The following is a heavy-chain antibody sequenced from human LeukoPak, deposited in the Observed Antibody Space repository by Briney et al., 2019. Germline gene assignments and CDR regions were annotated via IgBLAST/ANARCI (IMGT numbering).Heavy chain of an antibody. CDR2: INSNSGGT. J-gene: IGHJ5*02. CDR1: GYSFTDYY. CDR3: ARADRLDGGPYLIGP. D-gene: IGHD2-21*01. V-gene: IGHV1-2*02. Sequence: ASVKVSCKTSGYSFTDYYMHWVRQAPGQGLEWMEWINSNSGGTSSAQKFQGRVTMTRDTSITTVYMEVSWLTSDDTAIYYCARADRLDGGPYLIGPWGQGTLVTVSS.